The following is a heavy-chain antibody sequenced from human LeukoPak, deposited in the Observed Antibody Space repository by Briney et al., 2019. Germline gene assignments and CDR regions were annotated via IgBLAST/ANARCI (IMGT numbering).Heavy chain of an antibody. V-gene: IGHV4-34*01. J-gene: IGHJ4*02. CDR2: INHSGST. Sequence: SETLSLTCAVYGGSFSGYYWSWIRQPPGKGLEWIGEINHSGSTNYNPSLKSRVTISVDTSKSQFSLKLSSVTAADTAVYYCARTMTTSDYWGQGTLVTVSS. CDR3: ARTMTTSDY. CDR1: GGSFSGYY. D-gene: IGHD4-17*01.